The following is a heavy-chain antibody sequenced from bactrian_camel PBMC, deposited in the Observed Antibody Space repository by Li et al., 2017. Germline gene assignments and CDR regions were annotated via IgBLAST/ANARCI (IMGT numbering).Heavy chain of an antibody. Sequence: HVQLVESGGGSVQPGGSLRLSCAASGYKYSNFCMAWFRQGTGKGRDVIAALDSDGGTWYADSVKGRFTFSQDNAKNTVYLQMNGLKPEDTAVYYCAADELDYGFGASMCGGTYWSQGTQVTVS. CDR3: AADELDYGFGASMCGGTY. CDR1: GYKYSNFC. CDR2: LDSDGGT. J-gene: IGHJ4*01. D-gene: IGHD5*01. V-gene: IGHV3S53*01.